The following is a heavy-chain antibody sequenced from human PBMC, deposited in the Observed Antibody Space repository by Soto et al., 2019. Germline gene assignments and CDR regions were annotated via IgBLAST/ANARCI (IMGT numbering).Heavy chain of an antibody. D-gene: IGHD2-15*01. V-gene: IGHV3-21*01. CDR2: ISSSSSYI. Sequence: GGSLRLSCAASGFTFSSYSMNWVRQAPGKGLEWVSSISSSSSYIYYADSVKGRFTISRDNAKNTLYLQMNSLRAEDTAVYYCARGGNIYYSMDVWGQGTTVTVSS. J-gene: IGHJ6*02. CDR3: ARGGNIYYSMDV. CDR1: GFTFSSYS.